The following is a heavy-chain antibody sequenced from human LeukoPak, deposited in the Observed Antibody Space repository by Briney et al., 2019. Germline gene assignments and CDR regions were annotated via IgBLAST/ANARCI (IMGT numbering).Heavy chain of an antibody. CDR1: GFNFSGSA. J-gene: IGHJ4*02. CDR3: TTLNYVWGTYPPDY. Sequence: GGSLKLSCAASGFNFSGSAIHWVRQASGKGLEWVCRTRNKAHNYATACGASVQGRFSISRDESKTTAYLQMNSLKTEDTAVYYCTTLNYVWGTYPPDYWGQGTLVTVSS. D-gene: IGHD3-16*02. V-gene: IGHV3-73*01. CDR2: TRNKAHNYAT.